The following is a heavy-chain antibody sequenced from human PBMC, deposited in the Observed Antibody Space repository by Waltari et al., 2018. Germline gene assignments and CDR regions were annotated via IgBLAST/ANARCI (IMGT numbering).Heavy chain of an antibody. D-gene: IGHD2-2*01. J-gene: IGHJ5*02. CDR2: IIPILGIA. Sequence: QVQLVQSGAEVKKPGSSVKVSCKASGGTFSSYAISWVRQAPGQGLEWMGGIIPILGIANYAKKFQGRVTITADKSTSTAYMELSSLGSEDTAVYYCASPTAALGENWFDPWGQGTLVTVSS. CDR1: GGTFSSYA. CDR3: ASPTAALGENWFDP. V-gene: IGHV1-69*10.